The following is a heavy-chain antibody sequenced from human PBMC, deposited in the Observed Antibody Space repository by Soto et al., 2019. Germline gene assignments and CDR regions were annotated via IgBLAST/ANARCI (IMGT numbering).Heavy chain of an antibody. CDR1: GFTFSSYE. D-gene: IGHD2-2*01. CDR3: SSVGSGCSSTSCYYYCYSMDF. V-gene: IGHV3-48*03. Sequence: GGSLRLSCAASGFTFSSYEMNWVRQAPGKGLEWVSYISSSGSTIYYADSVKGRFTISKDKAKNSLYLQINSLRAEDTAVYYCSSVGSGCSSTSCYYYCYSMDFWGKGTTVTVSS. CDR2: ISSSGSTI. J-gene: IGHJ6*03.